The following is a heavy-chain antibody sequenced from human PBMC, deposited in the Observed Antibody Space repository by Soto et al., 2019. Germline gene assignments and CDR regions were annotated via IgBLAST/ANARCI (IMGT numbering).Heavy chain of an antibody. V-gene: IGHV1-2*02. CDR1: GYTFTGYY. J-gene: IGHJ4*02. CDR2: INPNSGGT. Sequence: ASVKVSCKASGYTFTGYYMHWVRQAPGQGLEWMGWINPNSGGTNYAQKFQGRVTMTRDTSISTAYMELSRLRSDDTAVYYCARAYCSRGSRYYFEYWGQGTLVTVSS. D-gene: IGHD2-15*01. CDR3: ARAYCSRGSRYYFEY.